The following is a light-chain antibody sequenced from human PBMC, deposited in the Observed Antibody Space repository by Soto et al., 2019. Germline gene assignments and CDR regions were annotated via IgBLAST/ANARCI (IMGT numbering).Light chain of an antibody. CDR2: GNS. V-gene: IGLV1-40*01. CDR3: QSYDSSLSGWV. CDR1: SSNIGAGYV. Sequence: QSVLTQPPSVSGAPGQRVTISCTGSSSNIGAGYVVHWYQQLPGTAPKLLIYGNSNRPSGVPDRFSGSKSGTSASLAITGLQAEEEADYYCQSYDSSLSGWVFGGGTKLTVL. J-gene: IGLJ3*02.